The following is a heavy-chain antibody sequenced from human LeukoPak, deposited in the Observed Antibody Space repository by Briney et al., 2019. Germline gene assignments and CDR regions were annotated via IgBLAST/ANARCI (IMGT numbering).Heavy chain of an antibody. CDR1: GFIFSTYE. CDR2: ISYSGRTI. V-gene: IGHV3-48*03. D-gene: IGHD3-10*01. J-gene: IGHJ4*02. Sequence: GGSLRLSCAASGFIFSTYEMNWVRQAPGKGLEWLSYISYSGRTIYYADSVKGRFTISRDNAKNSLYLQMSSLRVEDTAVYYCARVVPPTDYGSGSYFWDPYYFDYWGQGTLVTVSS. CDR3: ARVVPPTDYGSGSYFWDPYYFDY.